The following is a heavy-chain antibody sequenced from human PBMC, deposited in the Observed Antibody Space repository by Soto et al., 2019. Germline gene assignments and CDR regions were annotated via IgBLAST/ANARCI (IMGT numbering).Heavy chain of an antibody. CDR1: GFTFSSYG. V-gene: IGHV3-33*01. J-gene: IGHJ6*02. CDR3: ARSGGVWLGVIRGSMDV. Sequence: GGSLRLSCAASGFTFSSYGMHWVRQAPGKGLEWVAVIWYDGSNKYYADSVKGRFTISRDNSKNTLYLQMNSLRAEDTAVYYCARSGGVWLGVIRGSMDVWGQGTTVTVSS. CDR2: IWYDGSNK. D-gene: IGHD3-16*02.